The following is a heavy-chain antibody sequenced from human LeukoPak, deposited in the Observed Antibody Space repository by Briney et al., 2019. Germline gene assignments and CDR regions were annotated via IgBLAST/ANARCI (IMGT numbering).Heavy chain of an antibody. CDR3: FYDTAGTGALDD. CDR1: GFTFDDYA. Sequence: GGSLRLSCAASGFTFDDYAMHWVRQAPGKGLEWVSLISGDGGSTYYADSVKGRFTISRDNSKNSLYLQMNSLRTEDTALYYCFYDTAGTGALDDWGQGTLVTVSS. J-gene: IGHJ1*01. D-gene: IGHD6-19*01. V-gene: IGHV3-43*02. CDR2: ISGDGGST.